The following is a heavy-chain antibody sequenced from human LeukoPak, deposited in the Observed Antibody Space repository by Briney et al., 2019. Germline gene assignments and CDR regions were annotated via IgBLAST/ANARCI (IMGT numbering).Heavy chain of an antibody. J-gene: IGHJ6*03. D-gene: IGHD1-1*01. V-gene: IGHV3-30*02. CDR2: IRYDGNNK. CDR1: GFSFSSYG. CDR3: ARVLRLERPYYYYYMDV. Sequence: GGSLRLSCTASGFSFSSYGIYWVRQAPGKGLEWVAFIRYDGNNKYYADPVKGRFTISRDNSKNTVFLQMNSLRAEDTALYHCARVLRLERPYYYYYMDVWGKGTTVTISS.